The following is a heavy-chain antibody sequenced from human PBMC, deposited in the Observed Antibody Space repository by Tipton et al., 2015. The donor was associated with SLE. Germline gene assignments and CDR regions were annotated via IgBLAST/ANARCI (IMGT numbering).Heavy chain of an antibody. CDR1: GGPMCNSF. D-gene: IGHD2-2*01. CDR3: AIVPATMNDAFHI. V-gene: IGHV4-4*08. Sequence: TLSLTCTVSGGPMCNSFWIWIRQPPGKGLEWIGHIYTSGSTNYNPSLKSRVTISVDTSKNQFSLNLSSATVADTAVYYCAIVPATMNDAFHIWGQGTMVTVSS. CDR2: IYTSGST. J-gene: IGHJ3*02.